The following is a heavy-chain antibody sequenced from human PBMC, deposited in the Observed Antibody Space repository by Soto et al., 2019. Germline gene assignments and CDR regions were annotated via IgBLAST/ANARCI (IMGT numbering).Heavy chain of an antibody. V-gene: IGHV5-51*01. Sequence: GESLKISCKGSGYSFTSYWIGWVRQMPGKGLEWMGIIYPGDSDTRYSPSFQGQVTISADKSISTAYLQWSSLKASDTAMYYCAGIGYCSSTSCFYYYYYGMDVWGQGTTVTVSS. J-gene: IGHJ6*02. CDR1: GYSFTSYW. D-gene: IGHD2-2*01. CDR2: IYPGDSDT. CDR3: AGIGYCSSTSCFYYYYYGMDV.